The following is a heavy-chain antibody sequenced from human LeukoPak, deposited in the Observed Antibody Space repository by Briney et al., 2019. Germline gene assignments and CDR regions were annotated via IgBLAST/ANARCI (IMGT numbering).Heavy chain of an antibody. CDR3: VTNGGGDSGYGNFDY. V-gene: IGHV3-9*01. J-gene: IGHJ4*02. CDR1: GFTFDDYA. CDR2: INWNSDSI. D-gene: IGHD5-12*01. Sequence: GGSLRLSCAVSGFTFDDYAMHWVRQVPGKGLEWVSGINWNSDSIGYAVRGRFTISRDNAKNSLYLQMNSLRVEDTALYYCVTNGGGDSGYGNFDYWGQGTLVTVSS.